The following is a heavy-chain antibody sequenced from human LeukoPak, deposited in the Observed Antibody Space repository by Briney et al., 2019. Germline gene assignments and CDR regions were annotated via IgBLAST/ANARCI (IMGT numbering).Heavy chain of an antibody. Sequence: ASVKVSCKASGYTFTSYYMHWVRQAPGQGLEWMGIINPSGGSTSYAQKFQGRVTMTRDTSTSTVYMELSSLRSVDTAVYYCARDAVVVTANWYFDLWGRGTLVTVSS. CDR1: GYTFTSYY. CDR2: INPSGGST. D-gene: IGHD2-21*02. V-gene: IGHV1-46*01. CDR3: ARDAVVVTANWYFDL. J-gene: IGHJ2*01.